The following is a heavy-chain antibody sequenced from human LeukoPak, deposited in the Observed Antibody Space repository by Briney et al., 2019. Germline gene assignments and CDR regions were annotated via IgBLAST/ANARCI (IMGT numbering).Heavy chain of an antibody. CDR1: GGSIRSYY. CDR2: IYYSGST. CDR3: ARSGYYDSRGYNWWFDP. J-gene: IGHJ5*02. Sequence: SETLSLTCTVSGGSIRSYYWSWIRQPPGKGLEWIGYIYYSGSTNYNPSLKSRVTMSVDTSKNVFSLRLSSVTAADMAVYYCARSGYYDSRGYNWWFDPWGQGTLVTVSS. V-gene: IGHV4-59*01. D-gene: IGHD3-22*01.